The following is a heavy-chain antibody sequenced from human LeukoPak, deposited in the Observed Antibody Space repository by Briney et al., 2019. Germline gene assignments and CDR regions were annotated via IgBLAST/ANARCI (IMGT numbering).Heavy chain of an antibody. CDR1: GGSFGGYY. Sequence: PSETLSLTCAISGGSFGGYYWSYIRQPPGKGLEWIGEINHSGNTYYNPSLKSRVTISLDTSKNHFSLKLSSVTAADTAVYYCASGIGAAADYFYYYMDVWGKGTTVTVSS. D-gene: IGHD6-13*01. J-gene: IGHJ6*03. CDR3: ASGIGAAADYFYYYMDV. CDR2: INHSGNT. V-gene: IGHV4-34*01.